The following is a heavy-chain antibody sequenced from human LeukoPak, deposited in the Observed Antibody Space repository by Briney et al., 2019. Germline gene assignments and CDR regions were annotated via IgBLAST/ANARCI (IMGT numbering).Heavy chain of an antibody. J-gene: IGHJ6*02. D-gene: IGHD4-17*01. Sequence: GASVKVSCTASGGTFSSYAISWVRQAPGQGLEWMGGIIPIFGTANYAQKFQGRVTITADESTSTAYMELSSLRSEDTAVYYCARAYGDYSWSGGMDVWGQGTTVTVS. CDR3: ARAYGDYSWSGGMDV. CDR2: IIPIFGTA. V-gene: IGHV1-69*01. CDR1: GGTFSSYA.